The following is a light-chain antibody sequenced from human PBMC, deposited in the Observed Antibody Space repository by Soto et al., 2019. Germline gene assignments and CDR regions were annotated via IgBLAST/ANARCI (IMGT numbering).Light chain of an antibody. J-gene: IGLJ1*01. CDR1: SSDVGDYNW. Sequence: QSVLTQPASVSGSLGQSITISCTGTSSDVGDYNWVSWYQQHPGKAPKLMIYEVSNRPSGVSDRISGSKSGNTASLTISGLQAEDEADYYCSSYPSSSTPYVFGTGTKVTVL. V-gene: IGLV2-14*01. CDR2: EVS. CDR3: SSYPSSSTPYV.